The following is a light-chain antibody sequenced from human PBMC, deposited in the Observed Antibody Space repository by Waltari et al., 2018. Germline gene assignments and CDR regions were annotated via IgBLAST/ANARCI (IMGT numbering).Light chain of an antibody. CDR1: QSVTRA. CDR2: GAS. Sequence: EIVLTQSPGTLSLSPGDSHPLPCRTSQSVTRALAWYQQKPGQAPRLPIYGASNRATGIPDRFSGSGSGTDFSLTISSLEPEDFAVYYCQHYLRLPVTFGQGTKVEVK. J-gene: IGKJ1*01. CDR3: QHYLRLPVT. V-gene: IGKV3-20*01.